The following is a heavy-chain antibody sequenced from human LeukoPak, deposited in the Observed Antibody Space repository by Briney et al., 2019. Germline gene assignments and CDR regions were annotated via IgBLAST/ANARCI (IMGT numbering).Heavy chain of an antibody. CDR2: INPNSGGT. CDR1: GYTFTGYY. J-gene: IGHJ4*02. D-gene: IGHD3-22*01. Sequence: ASVKVSCKASGYTFTGYYMHWVRQAPGQGLEWMGWINPNSGGTNYAQKFQGWVTMTRDTSISTAYMELSRLRSDDTAVYYCARTMIGYYDSSGYYILDYWGQGTLVTVSS. V-gene: IGHV1-2*04. CDR3: ARTMIGYYDSSGYYILDY.